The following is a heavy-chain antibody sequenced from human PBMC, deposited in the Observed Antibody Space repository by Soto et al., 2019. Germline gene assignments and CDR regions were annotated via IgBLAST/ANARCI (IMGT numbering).Heavy chain of an antibody. V-gene: IGHV3-21*01. Sequence: EVQLVESGGGLVKPGGSLRLSCAASGFTFSSYSMHWVRQAPGKGLEWVSSISSSSSYIYYADSVKGRFTFSRDNAKNSLYLQVNSLRAEDTAVYYCAREGIAAALDYWGQGTLVTVSS. D-gene: IGHD6-13*01. CDR2: ISSSSSYI. J-gene: IGHJ4*02. CDR3: AREGIAAALDY. CDR1: GFTFSSYS.